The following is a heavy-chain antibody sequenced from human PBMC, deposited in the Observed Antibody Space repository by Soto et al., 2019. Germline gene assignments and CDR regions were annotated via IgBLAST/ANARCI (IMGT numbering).Heavy chain of an antibody. V-gene: IGHV3-15*07. J-gene: IGHJ3*02. CDR1: GFTFSNAW. CDR2: IKSKTDGGTT. D-gene: IGHD3-16*01. CDR3: TAKATYDYVWGIYDAFDI. Sequence: EVQLVESGGGLVKPGGSLRLSCAASGFTFSNAWMNWVRQAPGKGLEWVGRIKSKTDGGTTDYAAPVKGRFTISRDDSKNTLYLQMNSLKTEDTAVYYCTAKATYDYVWGIYDAFDIWGQGTMVTVSS.